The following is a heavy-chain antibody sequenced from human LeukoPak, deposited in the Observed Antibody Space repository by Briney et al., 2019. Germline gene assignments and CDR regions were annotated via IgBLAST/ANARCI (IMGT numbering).Heavy chain of an antibody. J-gene: IGHJ4*02. V-gene: IGHV4-34*01. CDR2: INHSGST. CDR3: FSPDFDY. Sequence: SPSETLSLTCTVSGGSISGYYWSWIRQPPGKGLEWIGEINHSGSTNYNPSLKSRVTISVDTSKNQFSLKLSSVTAADTAVYYCFSPDFDYWGQGTLVTVSS. CDR1: GGSISGYY. D-gene: IGHD3-3*02.